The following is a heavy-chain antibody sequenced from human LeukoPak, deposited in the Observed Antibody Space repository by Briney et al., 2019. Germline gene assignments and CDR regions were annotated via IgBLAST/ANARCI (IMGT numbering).Heavy chain of an antibody. CDR3: AGGEYSSGP. V-gene: IGHV3-23*01. CDR1: GFTFSTYA. Sequence: GGSLRLSCAASGFTFSTYAMSWVRQAPGKGLEWVSAISGSGGSTYYANSVRGRFTISRDNSKNSLYLQMNSLRAEDTAVYYCAGGEYSSGPWGQGTLVTVSS. D-gene: IGHD6-19*01. CDR2: ISGSGGST. J-gene: IGHJ5*02.